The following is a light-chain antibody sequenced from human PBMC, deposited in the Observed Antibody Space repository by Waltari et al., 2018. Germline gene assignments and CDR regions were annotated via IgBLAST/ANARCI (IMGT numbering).Light chain of an antibody. CDR2: VTG. Sequence: QSLLTQPPSVSGAPGQSVIISRTASSSNIGAGNDVHWYQQFPGAAPRLLIHVTGSRTLGVPDRFSGSRSGTSGSLAIAGLQAEDGADYFCQSYDNSLSAPYVFGTGTKVIVL. J-gene: IGLJ1*01. CDR1: SSNIGAGND. V-gene: IGLV1-40*01. CDR3: QSYDNSLSAPYV.